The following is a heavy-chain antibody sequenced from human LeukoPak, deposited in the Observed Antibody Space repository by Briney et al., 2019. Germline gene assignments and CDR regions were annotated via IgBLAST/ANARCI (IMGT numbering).Heavy chain of an antibody. Sequence: SETLSLTCAVYGGSFSGYYWSWIRQPPGKGLEWIGEINHSGSTNYNPSLKSRVTISVDTSKNQFSLKLSSVTAADTAVYYCASLIAAAGLYYFDYWGQGTLVTVSS. CDR3: ASLIAAAGLYYFDY. V-gene: IGHV4-34*01. CDR2: INHSGST. CDR1: GGSFSGYY. D-gene: IGHD6-13*01. J-gene: IGHJ4*02.